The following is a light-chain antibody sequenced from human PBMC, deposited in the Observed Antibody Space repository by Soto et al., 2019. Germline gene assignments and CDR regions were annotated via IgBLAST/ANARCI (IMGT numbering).Light chain of an antibody. CDR2: DAS. Sequence: TQSPGTPSLSPGERSTVSCRASQSVSNNYLAWYQQKPGQAPRLLIYDASSRATGIPDRFSGGGSGTDFTLTISRLEPEDFAVYYCQQFSSYPLTFGGGTKVDIK. V-gene: IGKV3-20*01. CDR1: QSVSNNY. J-gene: IGKJ4*01. CDR3: QQFSSYPLT.